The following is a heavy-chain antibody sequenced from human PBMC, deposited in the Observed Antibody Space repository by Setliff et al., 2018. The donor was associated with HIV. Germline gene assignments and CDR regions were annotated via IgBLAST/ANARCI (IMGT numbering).Heavy chain of an antibody. CDR1: GFTFSSYW. D-gene: IGHD6-19*01. CDR2: INSDGGRT. Sequence: RLSCTASGFTFSSYWMHWVRQAPGKGLVWVSSINSDGGRTTYADSVKGRLTISRDNAKNTLYLQMNSLRAEDTAVYYCARPMEIGRHPVAGQRDAFDIWGQGTMVTV. J-gene: IGHJ3*02. CDR3: ARPMEIGRHPVAGQRDAFDI. V-gene: IGHV3-74*03.